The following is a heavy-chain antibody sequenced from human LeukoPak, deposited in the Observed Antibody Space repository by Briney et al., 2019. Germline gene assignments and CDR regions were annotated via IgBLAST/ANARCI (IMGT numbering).Heavy chain of an antibody. D-gene: IGHD4-17*01. J-gene: IGHJ4*02. CDR1: GFTFSNAW. V-gene: IGHV3-15*01. Sequence: GGSLRLSCAASGFTFSNAWMSWVRQAPGKGLEWVGRIKSKTDGGTTDYPAPVKGRFTISRDDSKNTLYLQMNSLKTEDTAVHYCTTSSHYGDYYFDYWGQGTLVTVSS. CDR3: TTSSHYGDYYFDY. CDR2: IKSKTDGGTT.